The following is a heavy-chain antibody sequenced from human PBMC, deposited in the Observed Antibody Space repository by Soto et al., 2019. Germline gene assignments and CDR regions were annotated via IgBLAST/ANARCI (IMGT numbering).Heavy chain of an antibody. J-gene: IGHJ3*02. D-gene: IGHD6-19*01. CDR2: FDPEDGET. CDR1: GYTLTELA. V-gene: IGHV1-24*01. CDR3: AHYSGQDAFDI. Sequence: ASVKVCCKVSGYTLTELAMEWVRQAPGKGLEWMGGFDPEDGETIYAQKFQGRVTMTEDTSTDTAYMELSSLRSEDTAVYYCAHYSGQDAFDIWGQGTMVTVSS.